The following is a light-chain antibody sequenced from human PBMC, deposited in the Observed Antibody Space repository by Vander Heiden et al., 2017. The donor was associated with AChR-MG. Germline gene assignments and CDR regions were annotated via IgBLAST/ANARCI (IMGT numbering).Light chain of an antibody. CDR1: QSLGNS. Sequence: EIVLTQSPVTLSLSPGERATLSCRASQSLGNSLAWYQQRPGQARRLLIYEASNRATGVPAKFSGSGSGTDFTLTISSLEPEDFAVYYCQQCTNWPLTFGGGTKVENK. CDR2: EAS. CDR3: QQCTNWPLT. J-gene: IGKJ4*01. V-gene: IGKV3-11*01.